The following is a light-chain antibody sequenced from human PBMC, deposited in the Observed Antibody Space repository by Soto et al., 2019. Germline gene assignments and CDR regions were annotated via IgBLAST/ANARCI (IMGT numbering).Light chain of an antibody. J-gene: IGLJ1*01. CDR2: EVS. Sequence: QSALTQPASVSGSPGQSITISCTGTSSDVGGYNYVSWYQQHPGKAPKLMIYEVSNRPSGVSNRFSGSKSGNTASLTISGRQAEDEADYYCSSYTSSSTLFGPGTKLTVL. CDR1: SSDVGGYNY. CDR3: SSYTSSSTL. V-gene: IGLV2-14*01.